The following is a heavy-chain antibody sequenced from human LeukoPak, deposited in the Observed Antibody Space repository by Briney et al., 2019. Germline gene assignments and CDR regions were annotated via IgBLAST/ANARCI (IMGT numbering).Heavy chain of an antibody. V-gene: IGHV4-30-2*01. D-gene: IGHD6-13*01. CDR3: ARYSTAWPYWYFDL. J-gene: IGHJ2*01. CDR2: ISHSGNT. CDR1: GGSISSGSYS. Sequence: KASETLSLTCAVSGGSISSGSYSWSWIRQPPGQGLEWIGYISHSGNTYYSPSLKSRVTISVDYSKNQFSLKLTSVTAADTAVYYCARYSTAWPYWYFDLWGRGTLVTVSS.